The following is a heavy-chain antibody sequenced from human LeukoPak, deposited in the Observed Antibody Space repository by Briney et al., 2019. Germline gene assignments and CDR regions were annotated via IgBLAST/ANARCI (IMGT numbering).Heavy chain of an antibody. CDR1: GGSISSGGYS. J-gene: IGHJ5*02. CDR2: IYYSGST. V-gene: IGHV4-30-4*07. CDR3: AAGFGELHWFDP. D-gene: IGHD3-10*01. Sequence: SETLSLTCAVSGGSISSGGYSWSWIRQPPGKGLEWIGYIYYSGSTYYNPSLKSRVTISVDTSKNQFSLKLSSVTAADTAVYYCAAGFGELHWFDPWGQGTLVTVSS.